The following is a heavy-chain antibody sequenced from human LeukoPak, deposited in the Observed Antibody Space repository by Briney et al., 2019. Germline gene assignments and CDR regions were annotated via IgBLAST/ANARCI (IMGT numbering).Heavy chain of an antibody. J-gene: IGHJ3*02. CDR2: IYDSGST. CDR3: ACLTTADAFDI. V-gene: IGHV4-61*08. CDR1: GGSISSGGYS. D-gene: IGHD3-22*01. Sequence: PSETLSLTCAVSGGSISSGGYSWNWIRQPPGKGLEWIGYIYDSGSTNYNPSLKSRVSISVDTSKNQFSLKLSSVTAADTAVYYCACLTTADAFDIWGQGTMVTVSS.